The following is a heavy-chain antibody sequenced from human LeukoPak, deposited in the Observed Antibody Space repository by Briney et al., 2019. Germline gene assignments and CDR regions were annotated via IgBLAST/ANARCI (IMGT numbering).Heavy chain of an antibody. Sequence: PGWSLTLTCPASGFPFSNYDLSWVRQAPGKGLEWVGAISCSGSTTYYADSVRGQFTISRDNPKTTLYLQMNSLGAEATGVYYCAKSDYYDSSGHPSSFEYWGQGTLVTVSS. CDR3: AKSDYYDSSGHPSSFEY. CDR1: GFPFSNYD. CDR2: ISCSGSTT. V-gene: IGHV3-23*01. J-gene: IGHJ4*02. D-gene: IGHD3-22*01.